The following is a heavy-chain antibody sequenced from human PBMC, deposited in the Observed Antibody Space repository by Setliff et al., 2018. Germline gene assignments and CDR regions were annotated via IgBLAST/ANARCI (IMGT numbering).Heavy chain of an antibody. Sequence: PSETLSLTCTVSGGPINSGRYYWGWIRQPPGKGLEWIGSMYSSGSTYYNPSLKSRVTISVDTSQNQFSLKLSSVTAADTAAYYCASHPRVTIFGVVAFDYWGQGILVTVSS. CDR1: GGPINSGRYY. J-gene: IGHJ4*02. D-gene: IGHD3-3*01. CDR3: ASHPRVTIFGVVAFDY. V-gene: IGHV4-39*01. CDR2: MYSSGST.